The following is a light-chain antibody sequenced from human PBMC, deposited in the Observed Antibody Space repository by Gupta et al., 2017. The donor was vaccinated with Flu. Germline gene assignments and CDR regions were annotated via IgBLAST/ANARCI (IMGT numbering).Light chain of an antibody. Sequence: DIQMTQSPSTLSASVGDRVTITCRASQSISNLLAWCQQKPGKAPKLLIYKASSLESGVPSRFSGSGSGTEFTLTISSLQPDDFATYYCQQYDNYSPLTFGGGTKVEIK. CDR3: QQYDNYSPLT. V-gene: IGKV1-5*03. CDR1: QSISNL. CDR2: KAS. J-gene: IGKJ4*01.